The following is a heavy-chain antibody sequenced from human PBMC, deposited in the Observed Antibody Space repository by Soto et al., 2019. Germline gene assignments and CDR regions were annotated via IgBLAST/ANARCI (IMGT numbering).Heavy chain of an antibody. CDR1: GDSVSSNSAA. CDR2: TYYRSRWYN. D-gene: IGHD1-26*01. CDR3: AREGASTFDV. Sequence: SQTLSLTCAISGDSVSSNSAAWIWIRQSPSRGLEWLTRTYYRSRWYNAYAVSVKSRVTINPDTSKNRFSLHLNSVTYEDTAIYYCAREGASTFDVWGQGTMVTVSS. V-gene: IGHV6-1*01. J-gene: IGHJ3*01.